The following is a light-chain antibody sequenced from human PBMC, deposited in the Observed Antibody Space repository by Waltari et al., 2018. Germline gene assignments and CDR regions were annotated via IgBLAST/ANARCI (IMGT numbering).Light chain of an antibody. CDR1: SSDVGGYNY. V-gene: IGLV2-11*01. CDR2: DFD. Sequence: QSALTQPRSVSGSPGQSVTISSTGTSSDVGGYNYVSWYQQHPARAPNLIIYDFDKRPSGVPDRFFGSKSGNTASLTISGLQADDESDFYCCSYAASVHWLFGGGTKVTVL. J-gene: IGLJ3*02. CDR3: CSYAASVHWL.